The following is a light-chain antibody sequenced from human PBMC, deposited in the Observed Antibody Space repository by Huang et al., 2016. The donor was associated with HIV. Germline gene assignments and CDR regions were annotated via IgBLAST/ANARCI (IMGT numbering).Light chain of an antibody. CDR1: QNISSW. CDR2: KIS. J-gene: IGKJ1*01. V-gene: IGKV1-5*03. Sequence: DIQMTQSPSTLSAFIGDRVTTTCRASQNISSWLAWYQQKPGKAPKLLIYKISSVQSGVPSRFSGSGSGTEFILTSSSLQPDDVGTYYCQYGETFGQGTKVEIK. CDR3: QYGET.